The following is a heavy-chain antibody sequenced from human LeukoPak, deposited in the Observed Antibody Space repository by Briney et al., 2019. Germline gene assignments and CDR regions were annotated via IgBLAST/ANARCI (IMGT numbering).Heavy chain of an antibody. D-gene: IGHD2-15*01. CDR2: ISSSSSYI. V-gene: IGHV3-21*04. J-gene: IGHJ4*02. CDR3: AKEGVVAAFFDH. CDR1: GFTFSSYS. Sequence: GGSLRLSCAASGFTFSSYSMNWVRQAPGKGLEWVSSISSSSSYIYYADSVKGRFTISRDNAKNSLYLQMNSLRAEDTALYYCAKEGVVAAFFDHWGQGTLVSVSS.